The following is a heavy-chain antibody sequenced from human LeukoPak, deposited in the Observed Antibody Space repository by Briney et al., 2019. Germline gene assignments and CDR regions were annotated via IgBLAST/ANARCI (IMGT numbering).Heavy chain of an antibody. CDR1: GYTFTSNY. CDR2: INPSSGSP. J-gene: IGHJ5*02. CDR3: ARDRGRTMLVDH. Sequence: GASVKVSFKASGYTFTSNYMHWVRQAPGQGLEWMGMINPSSGSPRYAKTVQGRVTMTRDTSTSTVYMEMSSLRSEDTAVYYCARDRGRTMLVDHWGQGTLVTVSS. D-gene: IGHD1-7*01. V-gene: IGHV1-46*01.